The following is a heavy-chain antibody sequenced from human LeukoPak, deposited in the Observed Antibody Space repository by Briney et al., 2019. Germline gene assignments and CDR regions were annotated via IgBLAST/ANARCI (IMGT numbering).Heavy chain of an antibody. CDR2: INHSGST. V-gene: IGHV4-34*01. Sequence: TSETLSLTCTVSGGSISGYYWSWIRQPPGKGLEWIGEINHSGSTNYNPSLKSRVTISVDTSKNQFSLKLSSVTAADTAVYYCASGYSGYDLGFDYWGQGTLVTVSS. CDR3: ASGYSGYDLGFDY. J-gene: IGHJ4*02. CDR1: GGSISGYY. D-gene: IGHD5-12*01.